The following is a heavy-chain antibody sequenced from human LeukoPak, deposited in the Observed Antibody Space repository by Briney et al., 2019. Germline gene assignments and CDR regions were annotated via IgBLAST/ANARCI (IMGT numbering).Heavy chain of an antibody. CDR1: GFSFDDYG. CDR2: INWNGGNT. D-gene: IGHD3-22*01. J-gene: IGHJ3*02. Sequence: GGSLRLSCAASGFSFDDYGMRWVRPAPGKGLEWVSGINWNGGNTGYADSVKGRFTISRDNAKNSLYLQMNSLRAEDTALYYCARAAAGYYDSSGYAFDIWGQGTMVTVSS. V-gene: IGHV3-20*04. CDR3: ARAAAGYYDSSGYAFDI.